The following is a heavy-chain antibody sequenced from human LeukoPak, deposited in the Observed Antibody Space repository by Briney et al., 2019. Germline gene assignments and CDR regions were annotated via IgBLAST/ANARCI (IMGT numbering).Heavy chain of an antibody. CDR3: AKDRAARPVGAFDI. CDR1: GFTFSDYY. V-gene: IGHV3-23*01. J-gene: IGHJ3*02. Sequence: GGSLRLSCAASGFTFSDYYMSWIRQAPGKGLEWVSAISGSGGSTYYADSVKGRFTISRDNSKNTLYLQMNSLRAEDTAVYYCAKDRAARPVGAFDIWGQGTMVTVSS. CDR2: ISGSGGST. D-gene: IGHD6-6*01.